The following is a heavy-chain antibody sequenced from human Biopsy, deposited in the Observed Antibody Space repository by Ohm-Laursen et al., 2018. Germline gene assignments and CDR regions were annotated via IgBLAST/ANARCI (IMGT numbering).Heavy chain of an antibody. CDR3: ARELGNGMDV. CDR2: ITNTGRTV. Sequence: SLRLSCAAPGFTFSDYYMNWIRQAPGKGLEWVSFITNTGRTVYADSVKGRFTISRDNADNSLHLQMKSLRAEDTAVYYCARELGNGMDVWGQGTPATVSS. J-gene: IGHJ6*02. V-gene: IGHV3-11*01. CDR1: GFTFSDYY.